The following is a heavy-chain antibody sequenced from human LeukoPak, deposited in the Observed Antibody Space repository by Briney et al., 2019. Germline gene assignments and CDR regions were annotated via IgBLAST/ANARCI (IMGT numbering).Heavy chain of an antibody. Sequence: GGSLRLSCAASGFTFDDYTMHWVRQAPGKGLEWVAFIRYDGSNKYYAESVKGRFTISRDNSKNTLYLQMNSLRAEDTAVYYCAKILARRFDYWGQGTLVTVSS. J-gene: IGHJ4*02. CDR2: IRYDGSNK. CDR1: GFTFDDYT. D-gene: IGHD3-3*02. V-gene: IGHV3-30*02. CDR3: AKILARRFDY.